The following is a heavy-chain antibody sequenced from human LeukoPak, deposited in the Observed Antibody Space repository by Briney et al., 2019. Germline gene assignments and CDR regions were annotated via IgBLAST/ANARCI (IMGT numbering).Heavy chain of an antibody. D-gene: IGHD3-3*01. CDR2: IKQDGSEK. CDR3: ARVYDYDFWSGYYGRNYYYMDV. V-gene: IGHV3-7*01. CDR1: GFTFRNNW. Sequence: GGSLRLSCATSGFTFRNNWMSWVRQAPGKGLEWVANIKQDGSEKYYVDSVNGRFTICRDNAQNSVSLQMDSMRVEDTAVYYCARVYDYDFWSGYYGRNYYYMDVWGKGTTVTVSS. J-gene: IGHJ6*03.